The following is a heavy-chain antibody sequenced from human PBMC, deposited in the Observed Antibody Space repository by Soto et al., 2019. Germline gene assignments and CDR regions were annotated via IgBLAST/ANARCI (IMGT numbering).Heavy chain of an antibody. CDR1: GFTFSSYA. D-gene: IGHD3-22*01. J-gene: IGHJ3*02. Sequence: LRLSCAASGFTFSSYAMHWVRQAPGKGLEWVAVISYDGSNKYYADSVKGRFTISRDNSKNTLYLQMNSLRAEDTAVYYCARGGYDSSGYYYVGAFDIWGQGTMVTVSS. CDR2: ISYDGSNK. V-gene: IGHV3-30-3*01. CDR3: ARGGYDSSGYYYVGAFDI.